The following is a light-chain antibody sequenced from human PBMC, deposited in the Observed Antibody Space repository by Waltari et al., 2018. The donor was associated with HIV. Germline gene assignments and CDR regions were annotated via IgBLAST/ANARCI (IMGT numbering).Light chain of an antibody. CDR1: SPTIGNNT. CDR2: RYN. CDR3: ASWDDSLNGYV. Sequence: QSVLTPPPSASGTPGHGVIISCSVSSPTIGNNTYTWFQHIPGTAPKLLIYRYNQRPSGVPDRFSGSKSGTSASLAISGLQSEDEADYYCASWDDSLNGYVFGTGTKVTVL. J-gene: IGLJ1*01. V-gene: IGLV1-44*01.